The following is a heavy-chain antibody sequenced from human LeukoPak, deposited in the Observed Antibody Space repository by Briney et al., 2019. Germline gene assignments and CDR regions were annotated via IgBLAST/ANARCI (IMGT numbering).Heavy chain of an antibody. D-gene: IGHD3-22*01. Sequence: GGSLRLSCAASGFTFSSYAMSWVRQAPGKGLEWVSAISGSGGSTYYADSVKGRFTISRDNSKNTLYLQMNSLRAEDTAVYYCARGADYYDSSGYLNWFDPWGQGTLVTVSS. CDR1: GFTFSSYA. J-gene: IGHJ5*02. CDR2: ISGSGGST. CDR3: ARGADYYDSSGYLNWFDP. V-gene: IGHV3-23*01.